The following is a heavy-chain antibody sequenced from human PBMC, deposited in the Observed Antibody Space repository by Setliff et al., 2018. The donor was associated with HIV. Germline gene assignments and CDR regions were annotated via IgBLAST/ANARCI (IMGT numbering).Heavy chain of an antibody. V-gene: IGHV5-51*01. CDR2: IYPYDSDT. D-gene: IGHD4-17*01. Sequence: GESLKISCKGSGYKFTNYWIGWVRQMPGKGLEWMGIIYPYDSDTRYNPSFQGHVTISADKSISTAYVQWSGLKASDTAIYYCATLDPNYGDYCNYWGQGTLVTSPQ. J-gene: IGHJ4*02. CDR3: ATLDPNYGDYCNY. CDR1: GYKFTNYW.